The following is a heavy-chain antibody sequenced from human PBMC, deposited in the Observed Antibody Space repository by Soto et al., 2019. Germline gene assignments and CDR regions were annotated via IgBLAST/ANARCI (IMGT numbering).Heavy chain of an antibody. J-gene: IGHJ6*02. D-gene: IGHD6-13*01. V-gene: IGHV1-69*01. CDR2: IIPFFYAT. CDR1: GGTFSRYA. Sequence: QVQLLQSGAEVRKPGSSVKVSCKASGGTFSRYAISWVRQAPGQGLEWMGGIIPFFYATYYAQKFQGRVTTTADDSMGIVILEMSSLSVEDTAGYFGERTRAAVAARVGMDVWSHGAAFTVTS. CDR3: ERTRAAVAARVGMDV.